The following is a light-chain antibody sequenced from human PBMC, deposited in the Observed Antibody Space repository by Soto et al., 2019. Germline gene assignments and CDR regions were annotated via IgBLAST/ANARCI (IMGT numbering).Light chain of an antibody. CDR3: QRYGSSVVT. CDR1: QSVSSSY. Sequence: EIVLTQSPATLSLSPGERATLSCRASQSVSSSYLAWYQQKPGQAPRLLIYGASSRATGIPDRFSGSGSGTDFTLTISRLEPEDFAVYYCQRYGSSVVTFGQGTRLENK. J-gene: IGKJ5*01. V-gene: IGKV3-20*01. CDR2: GAS.